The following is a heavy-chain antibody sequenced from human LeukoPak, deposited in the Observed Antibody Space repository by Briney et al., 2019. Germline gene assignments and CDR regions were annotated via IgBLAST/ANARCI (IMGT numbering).Heavy chain of an antibody. CDR3: ARRMSHLYNFDY. CDR2: VYSSGST. D-gene: IGHD5-24*01. Sequence: PSETLTLSCTVSGGSISSYYWYWIRQPPGKGLEWIGYVYSSGSTNYNPSLKSRVTISVDTSKNQFSLNLNSVTAADTAVYYCARRMSHLYNFDYWRRGGLVTVSS. J-gene: IGHJ4*02. CDR1: GGSISSYY. V-gene: IGHV4-59*08.